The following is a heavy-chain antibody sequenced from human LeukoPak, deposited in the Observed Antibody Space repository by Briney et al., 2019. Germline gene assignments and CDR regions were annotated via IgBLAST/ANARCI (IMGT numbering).Heavy chain of an antibody. J-gene: IGHJ4*02. CDR1: GFTFSAYG. V-gene: IGHV3-30*18. D-gene: IGHD3-22*01. CDR3: AKTDSSGYQSLFDY. Sequence: GGSLRLSCVASGFTFSAYGMHWVRQAPGKGLEWVAVISDDGSNKYYVDSVKGRFTISRDNSKNTLYLQMNSLRAEDTAVYCCAKTDSSGYQSLFDYWGQGTLVTVSS. CDR2: ISDDGSNK.